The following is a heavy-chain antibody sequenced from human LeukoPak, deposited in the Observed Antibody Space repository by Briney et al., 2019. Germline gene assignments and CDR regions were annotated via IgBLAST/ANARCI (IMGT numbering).Heavy chain of an antibody. J-gene: IGHJ4*02. CDR2: IRYDGSNK. V-gene: IGHV3-30*02. CDR1: GFTFSNYG. CDR3: AKVLHSVVTAILPFDY. D-gene: IGHD2-21*02. Sequence: GGSLRLSCAASGFTFSNYGMHWVRQAPGKGLEWVAVIRYDGSNKYYADSVKGRFTISRDSSKNTLCLQMNSLRAEDTAVYYCAKVLHSVVTAILPFDYWGQGTLVTVSS.